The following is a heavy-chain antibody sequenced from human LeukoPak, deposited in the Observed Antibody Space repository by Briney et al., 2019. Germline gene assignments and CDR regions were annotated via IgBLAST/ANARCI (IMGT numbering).Heavy chain of an antibody. Sequence: ASVKVSCKASGYIFTSYGISWVRQAPGQGLEWMGWISAYNGNTNYAQKLQGRVTMTTDTSTSTAYMELRSLRSDDTAVYYCARDGYHYDSSGYYYGMDVWGQGTTVTVSS. CDR1: GYIFTSYG. J-gene: IGHJ6*02. CDR3: ARDGYHYDSSGYYYGMDV. D-gene: IGHD3-22*01. CDR2: ISAYNGNT. V-gene: IGHV1-18*01.